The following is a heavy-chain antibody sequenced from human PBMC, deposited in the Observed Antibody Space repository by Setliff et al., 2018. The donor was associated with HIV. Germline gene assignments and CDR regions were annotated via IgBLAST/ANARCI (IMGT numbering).Heavy chain of an antibody. CDR3: ARGQYRGDDYFDY. D-gene: IGHD2-21*02. V-gene: IGHV1-69-2*01. CDR1: GFTFKHYY. Sequence: GASVKVSCKASGFTFKHYYIYWVQQAPGKGLEWMGRVDPEDGETIYAEKFRGRVTITADMSTDTAYMELSSLRSEDTAVYYCARGQYRGDDYFDYWGQGTLVTVS. J-gene: IGHJ4*02. CDR2: VDPEDGET.